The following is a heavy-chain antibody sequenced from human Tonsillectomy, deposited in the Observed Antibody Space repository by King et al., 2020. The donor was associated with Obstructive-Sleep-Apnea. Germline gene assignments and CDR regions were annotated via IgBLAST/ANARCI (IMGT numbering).Heavy chain of an antibody. J-gene: IGHJ4*02. CDR2: ISWHSGSI. CDR1: GFTFDDYA. D-gene: IGHD6-13*01. Sequence: QLVQSGGGLVQPGRSLRLSCAASGFTFDDYAMHWVRQAPGKGLEWVSGISWHSGSIAYADSVKGRFTISRDNAKNSLYLQMNSLRTEDTALYYCAKDSLVRIAAAESHLFGYWGQGTLVTVSS. V-gene: IGHV3-9*01. CDR3: AKDSLVRIAAAESHLFGY.